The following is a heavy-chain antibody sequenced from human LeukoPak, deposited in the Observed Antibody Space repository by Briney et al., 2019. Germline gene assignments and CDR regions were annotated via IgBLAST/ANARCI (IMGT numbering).Heavy chain of an antibody. CDR2: IRYDGSNK. J-gene: IGHJ4*02. V-gene: IGHV3-30*02. CDR1: GFTFSSYD. D-gene: IGHD4/OR15-4a*01. Sequence: PGGSLRLSCAASGFTFSSYDMNWVRQAPGKGLEWVAFIRYDGSNKYYADSVKGRFTISRDNSKNTLYLQMNSLRAEDTAVYYCAKGTSYGADYWGQGTLVTVSS. CDR3: AKGTSYGADY.